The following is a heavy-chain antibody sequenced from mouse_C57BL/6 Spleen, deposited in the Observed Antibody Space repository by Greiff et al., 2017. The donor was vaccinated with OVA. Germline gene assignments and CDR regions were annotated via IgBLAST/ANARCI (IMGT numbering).Heavy chain of an antibody. Sequence: EVQLQESGPGLVKPSQSLSLTCSVTGYSITSGYYWNWIRQFPGNKLEWMGYISYDGSNNYNPSLKNRISITRDTSKNQFFLKLNSVTTEDTATYYCADGYYDWYFDVWGTGTTVTVSS. D-gene: IGHD2-3*01. CDR3: ADGYYDWYFDV. CDR1: GYSITSGYY. V-gene: IGHV3-6*01. J-gene: IGHJ1*03. CDR2: ISYDGSN.